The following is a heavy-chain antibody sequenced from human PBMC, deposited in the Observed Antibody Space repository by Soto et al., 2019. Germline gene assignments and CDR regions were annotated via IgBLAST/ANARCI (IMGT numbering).Heavy chain of an antibody. D-gene: IGHD3-22*01. Sequence: PSETLSLTCTVSGDSISSGNYYWSWIRQPPGKGLEFIGYIHYSGLTYYDPSLKSRITISVDTSKNQFSLKLGSVTAADTAVYFCARTPVIHDDKSGDYPNWFDSWGQGTLVTVAS. J-gene: IGHJ5*01. CDR3: ARTPVIHDDKSGDYPNWFDS. CDR1: GDSISSGNYY. CDR2: IHYSGLT. V-gene: IGHV4-30-4*01.